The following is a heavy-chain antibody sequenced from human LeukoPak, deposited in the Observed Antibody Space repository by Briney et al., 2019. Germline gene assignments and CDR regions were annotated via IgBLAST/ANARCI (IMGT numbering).Heavy chain of an antibody. J-gene: IGHJ4*02. V-gene: IGHV1-46*01. CDR2: INPSGGST. CDR3: ARDDSREVTFFN. CDR1: GYTXTSYY. Sequence: GASVKVSCKASGYTXTSYYMHGVRQAPGQGLEWMGIINPSGGSTSYAQKFQGRVPMTRDTSTSTVYMELSSLRSEDTAVYYCARDDSREVTFFNWGQGTLVTVSS. D-gene: IGHD4-11*01.